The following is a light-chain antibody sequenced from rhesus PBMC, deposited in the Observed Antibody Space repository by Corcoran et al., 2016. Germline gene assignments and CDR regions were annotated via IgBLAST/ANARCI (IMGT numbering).Light chain of an antibody. CDR1: QGISNN. CDR3: QHGYGILYR. J-gene: IGKJ2*01. Sequence: DIQMTQSPSSLSASVGDRVTITCRASQGISNNLAWYQQKPGKVPKLLIYKASTLQSGIPSRFSGSGTGTDFTLTISSLQPEDFATYYGQHGYGILYRFGQGTKGEIK. V-gene: IGKV1-25*01. CDR2: KAS.